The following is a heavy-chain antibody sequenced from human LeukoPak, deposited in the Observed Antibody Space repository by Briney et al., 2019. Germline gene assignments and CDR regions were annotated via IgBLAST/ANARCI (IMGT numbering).Heavy chain of an antibody. CDR2: FNRDGSRK. J-gene: IGHJ4*02. CDR1: GYTFWCHA. V-gene: IGHV3-74*01. D-gene: IGHD2-8*01. Sequence: GGALMLCCGSPGYTFWCHAMKRVPWARAKGLGRVSRFNRDGSRKSYADSEKGRYSISSDNANNTQYLQMDSVRAGDKAVYYCARHPTLYPDWRQGPLVTVSS. CDR3: ARHPTLYPD.